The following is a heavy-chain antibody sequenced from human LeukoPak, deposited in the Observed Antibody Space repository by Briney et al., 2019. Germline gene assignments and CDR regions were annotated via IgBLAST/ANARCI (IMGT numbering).Heavy chain of an antibody. CDR2: MNSDGGQK. CDR1: GFTFSSSW. D-gene: IGHD5-24*01. Sequence: GGSLRLSCAVSGFTFSSSWMTWVRQAPGKGLEWVATMNSDGGQKSYVDSVKGRFTTSRDNAKNSLYLQMNSLRAEDTAVYYCARNYAYNHFDYWGQGTLVTVSS. CDR3: ARNYAYNHFDY. V-gene: IGHV3-7*01. J-gene: IGHJ4*02.